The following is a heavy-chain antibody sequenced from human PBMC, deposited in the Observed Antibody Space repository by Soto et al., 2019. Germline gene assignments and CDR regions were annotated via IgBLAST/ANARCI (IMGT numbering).Heavy chain of an antibody. CDR2: IYTSGST. Sequence: SETLSLTCTVSGGSISSYYWSWIRQPAGKGLEWIGRIYTSGSTNYNPSLKSRVTMSVDTSKNQFSLKLSSVTAADTAVYYCARDGCSSTSCSRHYYYYGMDVWGQGTTVTVSS. CDR3: ARDGCSSTSCSRHYYYYGMDV. CDR1: GGSISSYY. J-gene: IGHJ6*02. V-gene: IGHV4-4*07. D-gene: IGHD2-2*01.